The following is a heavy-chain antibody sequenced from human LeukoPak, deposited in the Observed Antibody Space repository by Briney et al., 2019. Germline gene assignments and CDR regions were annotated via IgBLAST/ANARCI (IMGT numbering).Heavy chain of an antibody. D-gene: IGHD5-18*01. Sequence: SLRLSCAASGFTFDDYAMHWVRQAPGKGLEWVSGISWNTGSIGYADSVKGRFTISRDNAKNSLYLQMNSLRTEDMALYYCAKGSAMVTDLPFFDYWGQGTLVTVSS. CDR1: GFTFDDYA. CDR3: AKGSAMVTDLPFFDY. J-gene: IGHJ4*02. CDR2: ISWNTGSI. V-gene: IGHV3-9*03.